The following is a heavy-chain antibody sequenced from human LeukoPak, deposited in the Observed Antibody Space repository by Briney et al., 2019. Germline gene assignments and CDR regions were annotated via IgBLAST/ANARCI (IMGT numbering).Heavy chain of an antibody. CDR1: GGSFSGYY. J-gene: IGHJ4*02. CDR2: INHSGST. CDR3: ARPGDYSNFFDY. V-gene: IGHV4-34*01. Sequence: PSETLSLTCAVYGGSFSGYYWSWIRQPPGKGLEWIGEINHSGSTNYNPSLKSRVTISVDTSKNQFSLKLSSVTAADTAVYYCARPGDYSNFFDYWGQGTLVTVSS. D-gene: IGHD4-11*01.